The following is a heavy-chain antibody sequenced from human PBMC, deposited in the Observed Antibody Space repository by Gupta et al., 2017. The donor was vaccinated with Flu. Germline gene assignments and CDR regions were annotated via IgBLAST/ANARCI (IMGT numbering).Heavy chain of an antibody. V-gene: IGHV1-3*01. CDR1: GYTFTSYA. D-gene: IGHD6-19*01. CDR2: INAGNGNT. CDR3: ARDPLRSIAVAGTWNWYFDL. Sequence: QVQLVQSGAEVKKPGASVKVSCKASGYTFTSYAMHWVRQAPGQRLEWMGWINAGNGNTKYSQKFQGRVTITRDTSASTAYMELSSLRSEDTAVYYCARDPLRSIAVAGTWNWYFDLWGRGTLVTVSS. J-gene: IGHJ2*01.